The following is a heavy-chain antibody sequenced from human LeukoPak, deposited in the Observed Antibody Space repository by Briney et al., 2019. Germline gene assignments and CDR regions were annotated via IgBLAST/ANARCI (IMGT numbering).Heavy chain of an antibody. J-gene: IGHJ4*02. CDR2: ISYDGSNK. V-gene: IGHV3-30*04. CDR1: GFIFSSYA. CDR3: AREAQWLLRAGSYYFDY. D-gene: IGHD3-22*01. Sequence: QSGGSLRLSCAASGFIFSSYAMHWVRQAPGKGLEWVAVISYDGSNKYYVDSVKGRFTISRVNSENTVYLQVNSLRAEDTAVYYCAREAQWLLRAGSYYFDYWGQGTLVTVSS.